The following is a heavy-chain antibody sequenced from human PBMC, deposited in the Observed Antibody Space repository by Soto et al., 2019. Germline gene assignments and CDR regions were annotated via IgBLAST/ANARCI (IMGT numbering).Heavy chain of an antibody. CDR2: ISAYNGDT. D-gene: IGHD2-2*01. CDR3: ARDVLVDATADYHYYYGMDV. Sequence: QVQLVQSGAEVKKPGASVKVSCKASGYTFTSYGISWVRQAPGQGLEWMGWISAYNGDTNYAQKLQGRVTMTTDTSTSTAYMELRSLRSDDTSVYYCARDVLVDATADYHYYYGMDVWGQGTTVTVSS. V-gene: IGHV1-18*01. CDR1: GYTFTSYG. J-gene: IGHJ6*02.